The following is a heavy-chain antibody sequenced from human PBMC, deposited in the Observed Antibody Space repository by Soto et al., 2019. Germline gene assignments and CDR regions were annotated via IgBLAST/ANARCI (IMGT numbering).Heavy chain of an antibody. J-gene: IGHJ6*02. V-gene: IGHV3-30-3*01. D-gene: IGHD6-19*01. CDR3: ARDRLLGIAVSYYYYGMDV. CDR1: GFTFSSYA. Sequence: QVQLVESGGGVVQPGRSLRLSCAASGFTFSSYAMHWVRQAPGKGLEWVAVISYDGSNKYYADSVKGRFTISRDNSKNTLYLQMNSLRAEDTAVYYCARDRLLGIAVSYYYYGMDVWGQGTTVTVSS. CDR2: ISYDGSNK.